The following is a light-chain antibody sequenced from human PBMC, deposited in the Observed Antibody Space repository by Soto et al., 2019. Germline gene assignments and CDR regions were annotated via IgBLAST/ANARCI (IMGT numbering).Light chain of an antibody. CDR1: SSDVGGYNY. CDR2: AVT. Sequence: QSVLTQPASVSGSPGQSITISCTGTSSDVGGYNYVSWYQQHPGKAPKLIIYAVTNRPSGVSIRFSGSKSGNTASLTISGLQAEDEADYYCTSYSRSSTYVVFGGGTKLTVL. V-gene: IGLV2-14*01. J-gene: IGLJ2*01. CDR3: TSYSRSSTYVV.